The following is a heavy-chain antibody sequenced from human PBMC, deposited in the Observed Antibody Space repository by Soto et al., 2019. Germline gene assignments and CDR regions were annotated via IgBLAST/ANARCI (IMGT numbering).Heavy chain of an antibody. J-gene: IGHJ4*02. D-gene: IGHD3-3*01. Sequence: GESLKISCKGSGYSFTSYWIGWVRQMPGKGLEWMGIIYPGDSDTRYSPSFQGQVTISADKSISTAYLQWSSLKASDTAMYYCARWSQRITICGVASSEPLYFDYWGQGTLVTVSS. CDR3: ARWSQRITICGVASSEPLYFDY. CDR2: IYPGDSDT. V-gene: IGHV5-51*01. CDR1: GYSFTSYW.